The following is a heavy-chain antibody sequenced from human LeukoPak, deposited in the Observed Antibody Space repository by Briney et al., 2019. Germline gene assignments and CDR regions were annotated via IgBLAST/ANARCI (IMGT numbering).Heavy chain of an antibody. V-gene: IGHV4-4*07. D-gene: IGHD6-13*01. Sequence: SETLSLTCTVSGGSISSYYWSWIRQPAGKGLEWIGRIYTSGSTNYNPSLKSRVTMSVDTSKNQFSLKLSSVTAADTAVYYCARSSSSWYIYYMDVWGKGTTVTVSS. CDR3: ARSSSSWYIYYMDV. CDR1: GGSISSYY. J-gene: IGHJ6*03. CDR2: IYTSGST.